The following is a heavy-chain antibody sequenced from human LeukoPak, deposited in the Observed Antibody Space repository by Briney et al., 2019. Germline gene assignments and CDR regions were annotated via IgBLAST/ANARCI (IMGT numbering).Heavy chain of an antibody. CDR1: GGSFSGYY. D-gene: IGHD3-3*01. CDR2: ISGSGGST. CDR3: AKAPGPEWLFDY. Sequence: PSETLSLTCAVYGGSFSGYYWSWVRQAPGKGLEWVSAISGSGGSTYYADSVKGRFTISRDNSKNTLYLQMNSLRAEDTAVYYCAKAPGPEWLFDYWGQGTLVTVSS. V-gene: IGHV3-23*01. J-gene: IGHJ4*02.